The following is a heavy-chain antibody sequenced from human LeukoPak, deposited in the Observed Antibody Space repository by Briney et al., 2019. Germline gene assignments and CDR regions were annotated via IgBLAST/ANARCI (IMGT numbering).Heavy chain of an antibody. Sequence: PSETLSLTCTVSGGSISSSSYYWGWIRQPPGKGLEWIGSIYYSGSTYYNPSLKSRVTLSVDTSKNQFSLKLSSVTAADTAVYYCARHVVGASYYYYMDVWGKGPRSPSP. D-gene: IGHD2-15*01. J-gene: IGHJ6*03. CDR2: IYYSGST. V-gene: IGHV4-39*01. CDR3: ARHVVGASYYYYMDV. CDR1: GGSISSSSYY.